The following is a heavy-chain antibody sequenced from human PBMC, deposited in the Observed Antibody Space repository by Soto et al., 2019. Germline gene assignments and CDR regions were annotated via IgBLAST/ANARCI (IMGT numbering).Heavy chain of an antibody. J-gene: IGHJ6*02. CDR1: GFTFSSYA. D-gene: IGHD3-10*01. CDR3: ERDSGKTYYYGSGRMAD. Sequence: QVQLVESGGGVVQPGRSLRLSCAASGFTFSSYAMHWVRQAPGKGLEWVAVISYDGSNKYYADSVKGRFTISRDNSTHTRYLQMNSLRADDTAVYYCERDSGKTYYYGSGRMADWGRGSTVTVSS. V-gene: IGHV3-30-3*01. CDR2: ISYDGSNK.